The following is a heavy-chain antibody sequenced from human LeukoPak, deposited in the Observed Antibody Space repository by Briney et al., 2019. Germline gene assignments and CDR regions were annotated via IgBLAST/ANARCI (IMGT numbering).Heavy chain of an antibody. Sequence: SVKVSCKASGGTFSSYAISWVRQAPGQGLEWMGGIIPIFGTANYAQKFQGRVTITADESTSTAYMELSSLRSEDTAVYYCATGMNAILTGYYSSGAFDIWGQGTMVTVSS. CDR1: GGTFSSYA. J-gene: IGHJ3*02. CDR2: IIPIFGTA. CDR3: ATGMNAILTGYYSSGAFDI. V-gene: IGHV1-69*13. D-gene: IGHD3-9*01.